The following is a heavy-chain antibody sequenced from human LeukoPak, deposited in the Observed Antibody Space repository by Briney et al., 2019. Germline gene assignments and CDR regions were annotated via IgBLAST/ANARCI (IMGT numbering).Heavy chain of an antibody. CDR1: GGSISSYY. CDR3: ARSGPTPSVLFDY. J-gene: IGHJ4*02. Sequence: SETLSLTCTVSGGSISSYYWSWIRQPPGKGLEWIGEINHSGSTNYNPSLKSRVTISVDTSKNQFSLKLSSVTAADTAVYYCARSGPTPSVLFDYWGQGTLVTVSS. V-gene: IGHV4-34*01. D-gene: IGHD2-15*01. CDR2: INHSGST.